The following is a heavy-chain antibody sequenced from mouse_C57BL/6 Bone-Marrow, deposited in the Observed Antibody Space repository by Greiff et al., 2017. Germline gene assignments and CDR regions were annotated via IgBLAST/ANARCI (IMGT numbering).Heavy chain of an antibody. J-gene: IGHJ4*01. CDR3: ARSYAMDD. Sequence: EVTLVESGGGLVKPGGSLKLSCAASGFTFSDYGMHWVRPAPEKGLAWVAYISSGSSTIYYADTVKGRFTISRDNGKNTLFLQMTSLRSEDTAMYYCARSYAMDDWGPGTSVTGSS. CDR2: ISSGSSTI. V-gene: IGHV5-17*01. CDR1: GFTFSDYG.